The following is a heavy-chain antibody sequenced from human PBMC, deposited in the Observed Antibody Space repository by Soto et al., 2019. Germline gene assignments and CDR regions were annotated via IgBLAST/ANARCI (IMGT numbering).Heavy chain of an antibody. CDR3: TTEVNRWEPYPFDY. V-gene: IGHV3-15*01. CDR1: GFTFSNAW. Sequence: EVQLVESGGGLVKPGGSLRLSCAASGFTFSNAWMSWVRQAPGKGLEWVGRIKSKTDGGTTDYAAPVKGRFTISRDDSKNTLYLQMNSLKTEDTAVYYCTTEVNRWEPYPFDYWGQGTLVTVSS. CDR2: IKSKTDGGTT. J-gene: IGHJ4*02. D-gene: IGHD1-26*01.